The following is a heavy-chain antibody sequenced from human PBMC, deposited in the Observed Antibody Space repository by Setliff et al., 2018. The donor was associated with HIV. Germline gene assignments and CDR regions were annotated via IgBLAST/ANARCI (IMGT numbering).Heavy chain of an antibody. CDR1: GASVNDYY. D-gene: IGHD4-17*01. CDR3: ARDRDRKDTTYVRFDY. Sequence: SETLSLTCSVSGASVNDYYWSWIRQPAGKGLEWIGRLYSGGTTNYNPSLKSRLTMSVDTSNNKFSLKLNSVTAADTAVYYCARDRDRKDTTYVRFDYWGHGILVTAPQ. J-gene: IGHJ4*03. CDR2: LYSGGTT. V-gene: IGHV4-4*07.